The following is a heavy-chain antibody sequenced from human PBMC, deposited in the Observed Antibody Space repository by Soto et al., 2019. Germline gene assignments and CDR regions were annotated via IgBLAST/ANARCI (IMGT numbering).Heavy chain of an antibody. CDR2: IIPIFGTA. Sequence: QVQLVQSGAEVKKPGSSVKVSCKASGGTFSSYAISWVRQAPGQGLEWMGGIIPIFGTANYAQKFQGRVTITADKSTSTAYMELSSLRSEDTAVYYCARGIVVVVAARDYYYGKDVWGQGTTVTVSS. V-gene: IGHV1-69*06. D-gene: IGHD2-15*01. CDR3: ARGIVVVVAARDYYYGKDV. J-gene: IGHJ6*02. CDR1: GGTFSSYA.